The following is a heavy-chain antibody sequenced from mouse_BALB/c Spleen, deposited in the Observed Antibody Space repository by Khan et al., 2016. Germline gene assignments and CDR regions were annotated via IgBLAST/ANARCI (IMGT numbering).Heavy chain of an antibody. D-gene: IGHD1-2*01. V-gene: IGHV3-2*02. CDR1: GYSITSDYA. J-gene: IGHJ2*01. Sequence: EVQLQESGPGLVKPSQSLSLTCTVTGYSITSDYAWNWIRQFPGNKLEWMGYISYSGSTSYNPSLKSRISITRDTSKNQFFLQLNSVTTEDTATYYCARTARIKYWGKGTTLTVSS. CDR2: ISYSGST. CDR3: ARTARIKY.